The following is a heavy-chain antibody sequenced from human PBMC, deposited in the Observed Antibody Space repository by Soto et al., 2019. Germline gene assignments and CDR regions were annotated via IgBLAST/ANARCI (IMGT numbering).Heavy chain of an antibody. V-gene: IGHV3-7*01. D-gene: IGHD6-13*01. Sequence: EVQLVESGGGLVQPGGSLRLSCVDSGFTFSSYWMSGVRQAPVKGLEWVGNIKQDGSEENYADSVKGRFTISRDNAKNSMYRQMISLGVEDTAVYYCARIAASGRGWDVWGQGTTVVVSS. J-gene: IGHJ6*02. CDR2: IKQDGSEE. CDR3: ARIAASGRGWDV. CDR1: GFTFSSYW.